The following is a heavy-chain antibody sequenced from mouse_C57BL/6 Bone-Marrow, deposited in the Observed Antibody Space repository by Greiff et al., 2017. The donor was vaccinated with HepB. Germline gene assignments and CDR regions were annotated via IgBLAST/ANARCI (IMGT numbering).Heavy chain of an antibody. CDR1: GFTFSDYG. CDR3: ARHGSTGTWFAY. V-gene: IGHV5-15*01. CDR2: ISNLAYSI. D-gene: IGHD4-1*02. J-gene: IGHJ3*01. Sequence: EVKVVESGGGLVQPGGSLKLSCAASGFTFSDYGMAWVRQAPRKGPEWVAFISNLAYSIYYADTVTGRFTISRENAKNTLYLEMSSLRSEDTAMYYCARHGSTGTWFAYWGQGTLVTVSA.